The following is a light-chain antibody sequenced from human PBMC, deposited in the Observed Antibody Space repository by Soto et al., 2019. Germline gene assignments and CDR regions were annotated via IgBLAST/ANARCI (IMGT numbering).Light chain of an antibody. CDR3: QQYKSSWT. CDR2: KAS. CDR1: QSISSW. V-gene: IGKV1-5*03. Sequence: DIQMTQSPSTLSASVGDRVTITCRASQSISSWLAWYQQKPGKAPKILIYKASSLEYGVPSRFSGSGSGTEFTLTISSLQPDDFATSYCQQYKSSWTFGQGTKVEIK. J-gene: IGKJ1*01.